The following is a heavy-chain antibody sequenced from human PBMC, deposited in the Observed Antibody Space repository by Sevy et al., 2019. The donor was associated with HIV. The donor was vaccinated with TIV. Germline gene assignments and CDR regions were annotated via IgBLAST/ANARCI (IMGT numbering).Heavy chain of an antibody. CDR1: GFTFSDYY. CDR2: ISSSGSTI. V-gene: IGHV3-11*01. J-gene: IGHJ3*02. D-gene: IGHD6-19*01. CDR3: AREGYSSGWSHAFDI. Sequence: GGSLRLSCAASGFTFSDYYMSWIRQAPGKGLEWVSYISSSGSTIYYADSVKGRFTISRDNAKNSLYRQMNSLRAEDTAVYYCAREGYSSGWSHAFDIWGQGTMVTVSS.